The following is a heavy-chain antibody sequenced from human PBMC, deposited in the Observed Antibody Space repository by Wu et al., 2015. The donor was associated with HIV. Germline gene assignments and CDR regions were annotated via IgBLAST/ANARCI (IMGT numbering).Heavy chain of an antibody. J-gene: IGHJ6*04. CDR1: GYTFSDYG. V-gene: IGHV1-46*03. CDR3: AKERAKNIVVVPAATHCTTLNYPTWKRP. CDR2: INPSGGST. Sequence: QVHLVQSGGEVKKPGASVKVSCNASGYTFSDYGISWVRQAPGQGLEWMGIINPSGGSTKATHRSSRARVTMDQGHVHESTVYMELSSLRSERTKAVYYCAKERAKNIVVVPAATHCTTLNYPTWKRPWGKGNHGQTVSS. D-gene: IGHD2-2*01.